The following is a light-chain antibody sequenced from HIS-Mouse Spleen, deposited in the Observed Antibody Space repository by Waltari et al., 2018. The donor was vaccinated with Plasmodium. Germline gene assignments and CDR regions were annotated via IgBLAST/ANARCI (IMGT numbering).Light chain of an antibody. CDR2: GAS. CDR1: QRVSNNY. Sequence: EFVLTQSPGTLSFSPGERDTLSCRASQRVSNNYLAWYQQKPGQAPRLLIYGASSRATGIPDRFSGSGSETDFTLTISRLEPEDFAVYYCQQYGSSPYTFGQGTKLEIK. J-gene: IGKJ2*01. V-gene: IGKV3-20*01. CDR3: QQYGSSPYT.